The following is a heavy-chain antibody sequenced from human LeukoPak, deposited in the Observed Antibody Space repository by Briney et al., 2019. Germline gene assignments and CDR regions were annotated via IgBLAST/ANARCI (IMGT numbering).Heavy chain of an antibody. V-gene: IGHV4-59*01. J-gene: IGHJ6*03. Sequence: PSETLSLTCTVSGGSISSYYWSWIRQPPGKGLEWVGYIYYSGSTNYNPSLKRRFTISVDTSKNQFSLKLSSVTAADTAVYYCARAAAGWGYYYMDVWGKGTTVTVSS. CDR1: GGSISSYY. CDR3: ARAAAGWGYYYMDV. CDR2: IYYSGST. D-gene: IGHD3-16*01.